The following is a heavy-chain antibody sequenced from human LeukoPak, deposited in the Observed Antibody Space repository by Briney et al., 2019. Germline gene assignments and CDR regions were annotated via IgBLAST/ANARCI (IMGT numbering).Heavy chain of an antibody. CDR1: GFTFSSYA. Sequence: PGGSLRLSCAASGFTFSSYAMSWVRQAPGKGLEWVSAISGSGGSTYYADSVKGRFTISRDNSKNTLYLQMNSLRAEDTAVYYCAKTPQGGYYFDYYGMDVWGQGTTVTVSS. CDR3: AKTPQGGYYFDYYGMDV. J-gene: IGHJ6*02. D-gene: IGHD6-25*01. V-gene: IGHV3-23*01. CDR2: ISGSGGST.